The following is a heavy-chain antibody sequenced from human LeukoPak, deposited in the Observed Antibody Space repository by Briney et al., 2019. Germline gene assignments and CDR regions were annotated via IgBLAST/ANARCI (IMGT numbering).Heavy chain of an antibody. V-gene: IGHV4-34*01. J-gene: IGHJ4*02. Sequence: SRVTMSLDTSKNQFSLKLSSVTAADTAVYYCARAPSRYFDWLLNYYFDYWGQGTLVTVSS. CDR3: ARAPSRYFDWLLNYYFDY. D-gene: IGHD3-9*01.